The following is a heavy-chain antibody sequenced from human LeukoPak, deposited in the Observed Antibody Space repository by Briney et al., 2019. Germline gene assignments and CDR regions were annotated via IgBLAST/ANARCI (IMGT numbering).Heavy chain of an antibody. D-gene: IGHD3-22*01. CDR1: GGSVSGYY. CDR2: VYSSGVG. CDR3: AREEFLHEIDSSGYFVY. V-gene: IGHV4-4*07. Sequence: KSSETLSLTCTVSGGSVSGYYWNWIRQPAGQGLEWLGRVYSSGVGNYNPSLTSRVTMSVDTSKNQFSLKLTSLTAADTAVYYCAREEFLHEIDSSGYFVYWGQGTLVTVSS. J-gene: IGHJ4*02.